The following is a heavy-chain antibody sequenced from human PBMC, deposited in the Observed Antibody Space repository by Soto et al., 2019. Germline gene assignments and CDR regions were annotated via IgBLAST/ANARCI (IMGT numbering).Heavy chain of an antibody. CDR2: IYHSGTF. J-gene: IGHJ6*02. CDR1: GGSVGSSSC. D-gene: IGHD2-15*01. V-gene: IGHV4-4*02. CDR3: VRSVPAATWAYNGMDV. Sequence: TSETLSLTCAVSGGSVGSSSCWSWVRQAPGKGLEWIGEIYHSGTFNYNPSLASRVSVSVDKSTNQFSLNLNSVTAADTAVYYCVRSVPAATWAYNGMDVWDQGTTVTVSS.